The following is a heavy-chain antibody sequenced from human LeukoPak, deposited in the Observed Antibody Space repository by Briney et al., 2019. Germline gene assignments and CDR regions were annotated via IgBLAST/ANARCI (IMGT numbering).Heavy chain of an antibody. J-gene: IGHJ4*02. D-gene: IGHD1-26*01. Sequence: GGSLRLSCAASGFTFSSYGMHWVRQAPGKGLEWVAVISYDGSNKYYADSVKGRFTISRDNSKNTLYLQMNSLRAEDTAVYYCARVNSGTYLYYFDHWGQGTLVTVVS. CDR2: ISYDGSNK. V-gene: IGHV3-30*03. CDR1: GFTFSSYG. CDR3: ARVNSGTYLYYFDH.